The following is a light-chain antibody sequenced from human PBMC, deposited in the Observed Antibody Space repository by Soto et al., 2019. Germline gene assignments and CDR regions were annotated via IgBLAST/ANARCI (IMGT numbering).Light chain of an antibody. CDR1: NSNIGNSY. J-gene: IGLJ2*01. V-gene: IGLV1-51*01. Sequence: QSVLTQPPSVSAAPGQKVTISCSGSNSNIGNSYVSWYQQLPGAAPKLLIYDNDARPSGIPDRFSASKTGTSATLGITGLQTGDEADYYCGTWDSSLRNVVFGGGTKLTVL. CDR2: DND. CDR3: GTWDSSLRNVV.